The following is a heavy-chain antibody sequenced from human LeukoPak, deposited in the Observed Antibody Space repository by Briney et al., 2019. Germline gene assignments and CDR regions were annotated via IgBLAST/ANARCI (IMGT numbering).Heavy chain of an antibody. Sequence: GESLKISCKGSGYSLTNYWIGWVRQMPGKGLEWVGIIYPGDSDTRYSPSFQGQVTISADKSISTAYLQWSSLRASDTAMYYCARHAVFRNSGSYFDYWGQGTLVTVSS. D-gene: IGHD1-26*01. CDR3: ARHAVFRNSGSYFDY. V-gene: IGHV5-51*01. CDR2: IYPGDSDT. CDR1: GYSLTNYW. J-gene: IGHJ4*02.